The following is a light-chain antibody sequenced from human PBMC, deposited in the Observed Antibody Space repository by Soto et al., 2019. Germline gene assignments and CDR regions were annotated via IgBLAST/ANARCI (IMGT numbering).Light chain of an antibody. V-gene: IGKV1-39*01. CDR3: QQSYSISPYT. J-gene: IGKJ2*01. CDR2: AAS. Sequence: DIQMTQFPSSLSASVGDKVTITCRASQSISTYLNWYQQKPGKAPKLLIFAASSLQSGVPSRFSGSGSGTDFTLTISCLQPEDFSTYFCQQSYSISPYTFGQGTK. CDR1: QSISTY.